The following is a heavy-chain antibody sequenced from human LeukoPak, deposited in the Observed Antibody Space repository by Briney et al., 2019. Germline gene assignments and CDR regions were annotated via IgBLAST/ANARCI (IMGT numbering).Heavy chain of an antibody. Sequence: GSLRLSCAASGFTFSSYAMHWVRQAPGKGLEWVAVISYDGSNKYYADSVKGRFTISRDNSKNTLYLQMNSLKTEDTAVYYCTTDYYGFDYFDYWGQGTLVTVSS. V-gene: IGHV3-30-3*01. CDR3: TTDYYGFDYFDY. CDR1: GFTFSSYA. J-gene: IGHJ4*02. CDR2: ISYDGSNK. D-gene: IGHD3-3*01.